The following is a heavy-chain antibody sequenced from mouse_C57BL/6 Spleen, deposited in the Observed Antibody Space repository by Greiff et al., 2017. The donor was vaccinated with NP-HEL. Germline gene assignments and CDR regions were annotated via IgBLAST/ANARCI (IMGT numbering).Heavy chain of an antibody. Sequence: EVKVEESGGGLVQPGGSLSLSCAASGFTFTDYYMSWVRQPPGKALEWLGFIRNKANGYTTEYSASVKGRFTISRDNSQSILYLQMNALRAEDSATYYCARSRGIYDGYYVDYWGQGTTLTVSS. V-gene: IGHV7-3*01. CDR2: IRNKANGYTT. D-gene: IGHD2-3*01. J-gene: IGHJ2*01. CDR1: GFTFTDYY. CDR3: ARSRGIYDGYYVDY.